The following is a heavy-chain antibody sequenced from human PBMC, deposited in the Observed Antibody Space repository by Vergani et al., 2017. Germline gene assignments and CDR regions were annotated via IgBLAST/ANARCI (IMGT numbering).Heavy chain of an antibody. CDR2: LSASDRRT. J-gene: IGHJ3*02. D-gene: IGHD6-19*01. V-gene: IGHV3-23*01. CDR3: AKVGRSEVAVTFGAFDI. Sequence: EVQLLESGGDLVQPGGSLRLSCAASGFTFIMHAMSWVRQAPGKGLEWVSTLSASDRRTHYADSVKGRFTISRDNSKNTLFLHMNSLRPEDTAVYYCAKVGRSEVAVTFGAFDIWGQGTMVTVSS. CDR1: GFTFIMHA.